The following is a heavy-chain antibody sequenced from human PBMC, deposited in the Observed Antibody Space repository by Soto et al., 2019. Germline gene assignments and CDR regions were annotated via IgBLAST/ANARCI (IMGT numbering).Heavy chain of an antibody. CDR3: AKIGPIYSSSSIRDGGMDV. V-gene: IGHV3-30*18. Sequence: PVGSLRLSCAASGFTFSSYGMHWVRQAPGKGLEWVAVISYDGSNKYYADSVKGRFTISRDNSKSTLYLQMNSLRAEDTAVYYCAKIGPIYSSSSIRDGGMDVWGQGTTVTVSS. D-gene: IGHD6-6*01. CDR2: ISYDGSNK. CDR1: GFTFSSYG. J-gene: IGHJ6*02.